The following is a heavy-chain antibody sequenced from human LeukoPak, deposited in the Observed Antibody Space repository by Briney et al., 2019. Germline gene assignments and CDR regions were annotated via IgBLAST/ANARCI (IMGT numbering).Heavy chain of an antibody. V-gene: IGHV3-7*01. CDR2: IKEDGSEK. D-gene: IGHD3-22*01. Sequence: GGSLRLSCAASGFTFSDYSMNWVRQAPGKGLEWVANIKEDGSEKYYVDSVKGRFTISRDNAKNSLYLQMNSLRAEDTAVYYCARLNYYDNKGPDAFDIWGQGTMVTVSS. J-gene: IGHJ3*02. CDR3: ARLNYYDNKGPDAFDI. CDR1: GFTFSDYS.